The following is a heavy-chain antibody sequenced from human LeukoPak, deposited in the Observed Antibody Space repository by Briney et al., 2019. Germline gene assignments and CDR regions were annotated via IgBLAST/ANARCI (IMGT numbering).Heavy chain of an antibody. Sequence: GEPLKISCKGSGSRFTSYWIGGARQMPGKGLEWMGIIYPGDSDTRYSPSFQGQVTISADKSISTAYLQWSSLKASDTAMYYCARRETAMVGEAFDIWGQGTMVTVSS. J-gene: IGHJ3*02. D-gene: IGHD5-18*01. CDR3: ARRETAMVGEAFDI. V-gene: IGHV5-51*01. CDR1: GSRFTSYW. CDR2: IYPGDSDT.